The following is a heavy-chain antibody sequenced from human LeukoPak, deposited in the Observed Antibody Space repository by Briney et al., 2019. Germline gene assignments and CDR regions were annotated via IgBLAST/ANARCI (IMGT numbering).Heavy chain of an antibody. Sequence: SETLSLTCAVYGGSFSGYYWSWIRQPPGKGLEWIGEINHSGSTNYNPSLKSRVTISVDTSKSQFSLKLSSVTAADTAVYYCARGRGYIRYYYYYMDVWDKGTTVTVSS. D-gene: IGHD2-15*01. CDR1: GGSFSGYY. J-gene: IGHJ6*03. V-gene: IGHV4-34*01. CDR3: ARGRGYIRYYYYYMDV. CDR2: INHSGST.